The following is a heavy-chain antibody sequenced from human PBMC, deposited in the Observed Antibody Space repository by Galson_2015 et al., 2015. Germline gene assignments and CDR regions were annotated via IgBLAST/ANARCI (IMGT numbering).Heavy chain of an antibody. J-gene: IGHJ4*02. CDR3: AKDSIGYYGGDYFDY. Sequence: SLRLSCAASGFTFSSYAMSWVRQAPGKGLEWVSAISGSGGSTYYADSVKGRFTISRDNSKNTLYLQMNSLRAEDTAVYYCAKDSIGYYGGDYFDYWGQGTLVTVSS. V-gene: IGHV3-23*01. CDR1: GFTFSSYA. CDR2: ISGSGGST. D-gene: IGHD3-22*01.